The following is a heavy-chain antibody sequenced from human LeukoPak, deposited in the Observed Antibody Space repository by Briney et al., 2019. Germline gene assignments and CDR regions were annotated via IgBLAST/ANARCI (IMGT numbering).Heavy chain of an antibody. V-gene: IGHV1-18*01. CDR1: GYTFTSYG. D-gene: IGHD6-6*01. Sequence: ASVKVSCKASGYTFTSYGISWVRQAPGQGLEWMVWISAYNGNTNYAQKLQGRVTMTTDTSTSTAYMELRSLRSDDTAVYYCARDIVAARRDNWFDPWGQGTLVTVSS. CDR3: ARDIVAARRDNWFDP. CDR2: ISAYNGNT. J-gene: IGHJ5*02.